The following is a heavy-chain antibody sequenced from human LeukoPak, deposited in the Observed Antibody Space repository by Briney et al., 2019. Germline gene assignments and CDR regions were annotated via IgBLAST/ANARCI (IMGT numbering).Heavy chain of an antibody. Sequence: TGGYLRLSSAASAFTFSSYAMNWVRQAQGQGLKWVSSLSGSGDYTYYADSVKGRFTISRDNSKNTLYLQMNSLRAEDTAVYYCAKTTGYYSSSPLDYWGQGTLVTVSS. V-gene: IGHV3-23*01. CDR2: LSGSGDYT. J-gene: IGHJ4*02. CDR1: AFTFSSYA. D-gene: IGHD3-9*01. CDR3: AKTTGYYSSSPLDY.